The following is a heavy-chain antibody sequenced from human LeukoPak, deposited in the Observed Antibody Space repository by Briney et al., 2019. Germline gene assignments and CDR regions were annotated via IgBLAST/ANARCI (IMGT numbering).Heavy chain of an antibody. CDR1: GGTFSSYA. CDR2: IIPIFGTA. V-gene: IGHV1-69*06. CDR3: ARGSRLYGDYAKPFLEPDY. J-gene: IGHJ4*02. Sequence: GASVKVSCKASGGTFSSYAISWVRQAPGQGLEWMGGIIPIFGTANCAQKFQGRVTITADKSTSTAYMELSSLRSEDTAVYYCARGSRLYGDYAKPFLEPDYWGQGTLVTVSS. D-gene: IGHD4-17*01.